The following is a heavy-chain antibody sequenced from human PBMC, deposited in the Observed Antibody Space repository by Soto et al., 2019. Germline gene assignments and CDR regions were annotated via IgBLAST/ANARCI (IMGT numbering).Heavy chain of an antibody. D-gene: IGHD2-21*01. V-gene: IGHV4-34*01. CDR1: GGSFRGYY. CDR2: INHSGST. Sequence: QAQLQQWGAGLLEPSETLSLTCAVYGGSFRGYYWTWIRQAPGKGLEWIGEINHSGSTNYNPSLKSRVTISLDTSKNQCSLKLSSVTAADTAMYFCARGPSEFIVVGHYYGMDVGGQGTTVTVSS. CDR3: ARGPSEFIVVGHYYGMDV. J-gene: IGHJ6*02.